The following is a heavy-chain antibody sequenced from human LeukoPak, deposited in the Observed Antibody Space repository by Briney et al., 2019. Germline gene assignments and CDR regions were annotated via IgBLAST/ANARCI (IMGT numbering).Heavy chain of an antibody. D-gene: IGHD6-13*01. CDR3: AKRIAAAGTNPDY. V-gene: IGHV3-23*01. Sequence: GGSLRLSCAASGFTFSSYAMSWVRQAPGKGLEWVSAISGSGGSTYYADSVKGRFTISRDNSKNTPYLQMNSLRAEDTAVYYCAKRIAAAGTNPDYWGQGTLVTVSS. CDR1: GFTFSSYA. CDR2: ISGSGGST. J-gene: IGHJ4*02.